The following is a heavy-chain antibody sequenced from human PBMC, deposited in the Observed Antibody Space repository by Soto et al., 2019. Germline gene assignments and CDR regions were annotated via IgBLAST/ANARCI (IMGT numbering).Heavy chain of an antibody. V-gene: IGHV4-31*03. Sequence: PSETLSLTCTVSADSISSGGYYWSWIRHRPRKGLEWIGYIYYSGTTYYNPSLKSRVNLSIDTSKNQFSLKLTSLTAADTAVYYCARGTLRGCYPYYFDSWGQGTLVTVSS. CDR3: ARGTLRGCYPYYFDS. CDR2: IYYSGTT. CDR1: ADSISSGGYY. J-gene: IGHJ4*02. D-gene: IGHD3-16*02.